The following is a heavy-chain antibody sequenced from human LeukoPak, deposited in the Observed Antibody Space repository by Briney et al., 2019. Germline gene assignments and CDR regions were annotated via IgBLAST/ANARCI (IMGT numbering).Heavy chain of an antibody. CDR1: GGSISTYY. CDR3: ARESSGNYYNPLGYMDV. Sequence: SETLSLTSTVSGGSISTYYWNWIRQPAGKGLEWIGRIFTSGITNYDPSLKGRVTMSVDTSKNQFSLNLSSVTAADTAVYYCARESSGNYYNPLGYMDVWGKGTTVTVSS. J-gene: IGHJ6*03. CDR2: IFTSGIT. V-gene: IGHV4-4*07. D-gene: IGHD3-10*01.